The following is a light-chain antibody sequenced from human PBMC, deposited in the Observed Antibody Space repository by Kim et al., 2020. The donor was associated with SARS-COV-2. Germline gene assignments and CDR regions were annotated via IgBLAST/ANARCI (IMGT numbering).Light chain of an antibody. CDR1: ESVSSSH. CDR3: QQYDGAYT. CDR2: AVS. V-gene: IGKV3-20*01. Sequence: SISPGDRATLSWRASESVSSSHFAWDQQKHGQAPRLLINAVSNRATGIPDRFIGSGSGTDFTLTISRLEPEDFAMYYCQQYDGAYTFGQGTKLEI. J-gene: IGKJ2*01.